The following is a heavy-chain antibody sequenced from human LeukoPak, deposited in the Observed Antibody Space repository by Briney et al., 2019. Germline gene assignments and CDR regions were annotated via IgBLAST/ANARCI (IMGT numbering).Heavy chain of an antibody. CDR3: ANSLYSSGADD. D-gene: IGHD6-19*01. CDR2: INNDGSST. V-gene: IGHV3-74*01. CDR1: GFTFSSYW. J-gene: IGHJ4*02. Sequence: PGGSLRLSCAASGFTFSSYWMHWVRQAPGKGLVWVSRINNDGSSTDYADSVKGRFTISRDNAKNTLYLQMNSLRAEDTAVYYCANSLYSSGADDWGQGTLVTVSS.